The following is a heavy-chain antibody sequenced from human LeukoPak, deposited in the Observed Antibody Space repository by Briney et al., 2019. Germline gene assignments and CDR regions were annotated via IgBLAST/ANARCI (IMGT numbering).Heavy chain of an antibody. CDR1: GGSFSGYY. J-gene: IGHJ6*03. V-gene: IGHV4-34*01. Sequence: PSETLSLTCAVSGGSFSGYYWSWIRHPPRKGLEWIGEINHSGSTNYNPSLKSRVTISVDTSKNQFSLKLSSVTAADTAVYYCARGHTPEYSSGWYYYYYYMDVWGKGTTVTVSS. D-gene: IGHD6-19*01. CDR3: ARGHTPEYSSGWYYYYYYMDV. CDR2: INHSGST.